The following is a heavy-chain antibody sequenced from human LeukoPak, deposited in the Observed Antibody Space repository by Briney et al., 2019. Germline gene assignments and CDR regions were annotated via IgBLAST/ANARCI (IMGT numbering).Heavy chain of an antibody. Sequence: ASVKVSCKASGYTFTSYGISWVRQAPGKGLEWVSYISSSSTIYYADSVKGRFTISRDNAKNSLYLQMNSLRAEDTAVYYCARDREWELPLDYWGQGTLVTVSS. CDR2: ISSSSTI. D-gene: IGHD1-26*01. CDR1: GYTFTSYG. CDR3: ARDREWELPLDY. V-gene: IGHV3-48*01. J-gene: IGHJ4*02.